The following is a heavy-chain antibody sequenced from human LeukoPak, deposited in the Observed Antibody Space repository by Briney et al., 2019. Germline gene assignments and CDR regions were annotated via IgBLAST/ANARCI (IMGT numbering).Heavy chain of an antibody. CDR3: TNAPANMVLDAFDI. CDR2: ISWNSGSI. Sequence: GGSLRLSCAASGFTFDDYAMHWVRQAPGKGLEWVSGISWNSGSIGYADSVKGRFTISRNNAKNSLYLQMNSLRAEDTALYYCTNAPANMVLDAFDIWGQGTMVTVSS. V-gene: IGHV3-9*01. D-gene: IGHD3-10*01. CDR1: GFTFDDYA. J-gene: IGHJ3*02.